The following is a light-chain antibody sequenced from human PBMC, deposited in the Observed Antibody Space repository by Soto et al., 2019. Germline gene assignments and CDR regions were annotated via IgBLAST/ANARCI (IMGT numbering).Light chain of an antibody. CDR3: QQYETYYRT. Sequence: DIQMTQSPSTLSASVGDRVTITCRASQSISATMAWYQQKPGKAPNLLIYDASSLERGVPSRFSGSGTETKYSLTISILQHDDFATYDCQQYETYYRTFGQGTKVEIK. CDR2: DAS. CDR1: QSISAT. V-gene: IGKV1-5*01. J-gene: IGKJ1*01.